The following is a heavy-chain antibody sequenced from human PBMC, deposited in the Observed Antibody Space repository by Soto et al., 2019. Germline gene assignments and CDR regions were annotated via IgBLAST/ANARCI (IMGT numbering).Heavy chain of an antibody. J-gene: IGHJ3*02. CDR2: IKSKTGGGTT. Sequence: PGGSLRLSCAASGFTFSNAWMSWVRQAPGKGLEWVGRIKSKTGGGTTDYAAPVKGRFTISRDDSKNTLYLQMNSLKTEDTAVYYCTTDVETDAFDIWGQGTMVTVSS. V-gene: IGHV3-15*01. CDR3: TTDVETDAFDI. CDR1: GFTFSNAW. D-gene: IGHD2-21*01.